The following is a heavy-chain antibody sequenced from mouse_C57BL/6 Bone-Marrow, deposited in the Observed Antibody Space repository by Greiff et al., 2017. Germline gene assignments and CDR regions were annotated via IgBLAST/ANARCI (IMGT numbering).Heavy chain of an antibody. V-gene: IGHV5-6*01. CDR2: ISSGGSYT. CDR3: ARQPLVFDV. J-gene: IGHJ1*03. CDR1: GFTFSSYG. Sequence: EVKLVESGGDLVKPGGSLKLSCAASGFTFSSYGMSWVRQTPDKRLEWVATISSGGSYTYYPASVKGRFTISRDNAKNTLYLQMSSLKSEDTAMYYCARQPLVFDVWGTGTTVTVSS.